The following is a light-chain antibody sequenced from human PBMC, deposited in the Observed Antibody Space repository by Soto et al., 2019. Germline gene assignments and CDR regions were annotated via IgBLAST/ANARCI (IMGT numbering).Light chain of an antibody. CDR3: CSYAGFSTLYV. CDR1: SSDVGSYNL. V-gene: IGLV2-23*01. J-gene: IGLJ1*01. Sequence: QSALTQPASVSGSPGQSITISCTGTSSDVGSYNLVSWYQQHPGKAPKLMIYEGSKRPSGVSNRFSGSKSGNTASLTISGLQAEDEADYYCCSYAGFSTLYVFGTGTKLT. CDR2: EGS.